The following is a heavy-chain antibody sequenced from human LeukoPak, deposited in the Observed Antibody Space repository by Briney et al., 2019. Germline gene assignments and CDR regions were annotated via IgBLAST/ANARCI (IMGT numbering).Heavy chain of an antibody. D-gene: IGHD6-19*01. J-gene: IGHJ4*02. CDR3: ARTKWLEAIDY. V-gene: IGHV3-48*03. CDR2: ISSSGSTI. CDR1: GFTFSSYE. Sequence: RGSLRLSCAASGFTFSSYEMNWVRQAPGKGLEWVSYISSSGSTIYYADSVKGRFTISRDNAKNSLYLQMNSLRAEDTAVYYCARTKWLEAIDYWGQGTLVTVSS.